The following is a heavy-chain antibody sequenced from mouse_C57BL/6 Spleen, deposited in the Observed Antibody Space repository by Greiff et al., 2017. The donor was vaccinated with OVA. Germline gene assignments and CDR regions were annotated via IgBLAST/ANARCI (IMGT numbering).Heavy chain of an antibody. Sequence: VQLQQSGAELVRPGASVKLSCTASGFTIKDDYMHWVKQRPEQGLEWIGWIDPENGDTEYASKFQGKATITADTSSNTAYLQLSSLTSEDTAVYYCLDGYYGYWGKGTTLTVSS. CDR1: GFTIKDDY. CDR3: LDGYYGY. J-gene: IGHJ2*01. D-gene: IGHD2-3*01. V-gene: IGHV14-4*01. CDR2: IDPENGDT.